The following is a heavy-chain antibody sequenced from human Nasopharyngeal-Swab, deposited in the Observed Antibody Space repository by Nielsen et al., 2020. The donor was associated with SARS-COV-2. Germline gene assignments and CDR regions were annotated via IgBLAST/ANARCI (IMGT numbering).Heavy chain of an antibody. CDR2: IYWDDDK. Sequence: SGPTQVKPTQTLTLTCTFSGFSLSTSGVGVGWIRPPQGKALEWLALIYWDDDKRYSPSLKSRLIITKDTSKNQVVLTMTNSDPVDTATYYCAHSPHDYVWGSSRFDSWGQGTLVTVSS. V-gene: IGHV2-5*02. D-gene: IGHD3-16*02. CDR3: AHSPHDYVWGSSRFDS. J-gene: IGHJ4*02. CDR1: GFSLSTSGVG.